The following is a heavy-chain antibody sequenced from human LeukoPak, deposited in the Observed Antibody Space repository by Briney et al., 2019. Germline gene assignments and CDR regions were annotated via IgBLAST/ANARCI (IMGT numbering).Heavy chain of an antibody. CDR1: GYTFTNYG. V-gene: IGHV1-18*01. J-gene: IGHJ4*02. Sequence: ASVKVSCKASGYTFTNYGINWVRQAPGQGLEWMGWISAYNGNTNYAQKLQGRVTMTTDTSTSTAYMELRSLRPDDTAVYYCARDRWRDSTSSFDYWGQGTLVTASS. CDR2: ISAYNGNT. D-gene: IGHD6-6*01. CDR3: ARDRWRDSTSSFDY.